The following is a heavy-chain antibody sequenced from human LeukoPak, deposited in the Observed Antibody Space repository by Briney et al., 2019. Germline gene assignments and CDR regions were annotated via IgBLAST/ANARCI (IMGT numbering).Heavy chain of an antibody. Sequence: GASVKVSCKASGGTFSSYAISWVRQAPGQGLEWMGGIIPIFGTANYAQKFQGRVTITADKSTSTAYMELSSLRSEDTAVHYCARGTSSGWYLFDYWGQGTLVTVSS. J-gene: IGHJ4*02. V-gene: IGHV1-69*06. CDR3: ARGTSSGWYLFDY. CDR1: GGTFSSYA. CDR2: IIPIFGTA. D-gene: IGHD6-19*01.